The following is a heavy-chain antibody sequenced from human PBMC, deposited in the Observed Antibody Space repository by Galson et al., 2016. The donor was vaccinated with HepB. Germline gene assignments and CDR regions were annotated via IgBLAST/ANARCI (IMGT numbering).Heavy chain of an antibody. CDR2: INPTGGST. CDR1: GYTFTIYY. CDR3: ARVSYDSSGHFDY. J-gene: IGHJ4*02. V-gene: IGHV1-46*01. D-gene: IGHD3-22*01. Sequence: SVKVSCKASGYTFTIYYIHWVRQAPGQGLEWMGIINPTGGSTSYAQKFQGRVTMTSDTSTSTVYMELSSLRSEDTAAYYCARVSYDSSGHFDYWGQGTLATVSS.